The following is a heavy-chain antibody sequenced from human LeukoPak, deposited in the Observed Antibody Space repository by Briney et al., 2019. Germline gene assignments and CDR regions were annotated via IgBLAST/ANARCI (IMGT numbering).Heavy chain of an antibody. Sequence: KASETLSFTCTVSGGSVSSGSYYWSWIRQPPGKGLEWIGYIYYSGSTNYNPSLKSRVTISVDTSKNQFSLKLSSVTAADTAVYYCARALGGYSYGVYYYYGMDVWGQGTTVTVSS. V-gene: IGHV4-61*01. CDR1: GGSVSSGSYY. D-gene: IGHD5-18*01. CDR3: ARALGGYSYGVYYYYGMDV. CDR2: IYYSGST. J-gene: IGHJ6*02.